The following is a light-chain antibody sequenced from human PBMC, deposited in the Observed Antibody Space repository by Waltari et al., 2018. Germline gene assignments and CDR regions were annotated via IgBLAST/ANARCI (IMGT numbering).Light chain of an antibody. Sequence: QSVLTQPPSVSGAPGQRVTISCTGSSSNIGAGYGVHWYQQLPGTAPKLLISSNSNRPSGVPDRFSGSRSGTSASLAITGLQPEDEGDYYCQSYDNSLTGSRVFGTGTKVTVL. CDR3: QSYDNSLTGSRV. CDR2: SNS. J-gene: IGLJ1*01. CDR1: SSNIGAGYG. V-gene: IGLV1-40*01.